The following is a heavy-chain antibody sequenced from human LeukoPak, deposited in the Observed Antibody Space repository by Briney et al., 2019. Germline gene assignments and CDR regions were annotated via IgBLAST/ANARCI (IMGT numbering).Heavy chain of an antibody. CDR1: GYTFTSYG. Sequence: ASVKVSFKASGYTFTSYGISWVRQAPGQGLEWMGWISAYNGNTNYAQKLQGRVTMTTDTSTSTAYLELRSLRSDDTAVYYCARDPGIAAAGHFDYWGQGTLVTVSS. CDR2: ISAYNGNT. D-gene: IGHD6-13*01. V-gene: IGHV1-18*01. CDR3: ARDPGIAAAGHFDY. J-gene: IGHJ4*02.